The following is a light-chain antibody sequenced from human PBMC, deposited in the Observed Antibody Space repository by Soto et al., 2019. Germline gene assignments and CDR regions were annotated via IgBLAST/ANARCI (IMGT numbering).Light chain of an antibody. CDR1: QSVSSRY. Sequence: EIVLTQSPGTLSLSPGERPTLSCRASQSVSSRYLAWYQQKPGQAPRLLIYGASTRATGIPARFSGSGSGTDFALTISRLETEDFAIYYCEQYGTSRTFGQGSKVEIK. CDR2: GAS. V-gene: IGKV3-20*01. J-gene: IGKJ1*01. CDR3: EQYGTSRT.